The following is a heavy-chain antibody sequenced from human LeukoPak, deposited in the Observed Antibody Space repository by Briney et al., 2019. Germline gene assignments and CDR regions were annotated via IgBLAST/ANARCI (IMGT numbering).Heavy chain of an antibody. J-gene: IGHJ4*02. Sequence: PSETLSLTCTVSGYSISSGYYWGWIRQPPGKGLEWIGRIYHSGSTYYNPSLKSRVTISVDTSKNQFSLKLSPVTAADTAVYYCARDSGRDYWGQGTLVTVSS. D-gene: IGHD1-26*01. CDR1: GYSISSGYY. CDR2: IYHSGST. V-gene: IGHV4-38-2*02. CDR3: ARDSGRDY.